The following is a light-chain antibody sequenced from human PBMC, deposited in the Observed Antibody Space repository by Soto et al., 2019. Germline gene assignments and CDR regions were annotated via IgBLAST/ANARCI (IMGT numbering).Light chain of an antibody. CDR1: QSVSSY. V-gene: IGKV3-15*01. CDR3: QQYYNWPIT. CDR2: DAS. Sequence: EIVLTPSPATLSLSPVERATLSCRASQSVSSYLAWYQQKPGQAPRLLMYDASTRATGIPARFSGSGSGTEFTLTISSLQSEDFAVYYCQQYYNWPITFGQGTRLEI. J-gene: IGKJ5*01.